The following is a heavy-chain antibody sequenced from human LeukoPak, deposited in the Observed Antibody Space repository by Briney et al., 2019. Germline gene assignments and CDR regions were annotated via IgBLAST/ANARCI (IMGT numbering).Heavy chain of an antibody. Sequence: PGGSLRLSCATSGFTFSSYAMSWVRQAPGKGLEWVSALSGSGGYTYYADSVKGRFTISRDNSKNTLYLQMNSLRAEDTAVYYCAKVTTVAGPYYFDYWGQGTLVTVSS. J-gene: IGHJ4*02. CDR2: LSGSGGYT. CDR1: GFTFSSYA. V-gene: IGHV3-23*01. CDR3: AKVTTVAGPYYFDY. D-gene: IGHD4-23*01.